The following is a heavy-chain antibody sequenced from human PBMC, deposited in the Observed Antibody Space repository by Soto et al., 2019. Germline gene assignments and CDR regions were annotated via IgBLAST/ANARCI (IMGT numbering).Heavy chain of an antibody. Sequence: PSETLSLTCTVSGGSISSSSYYWGWIRQPPGKGLEWIGSIYYSGSTYYNPSLKSRVTISVDTSKNQFSLKLSSVTAADTAVYYCAREGYCTNGVCYSWFDPWGQGTLVTVSS. CDR1: GGSISSSSYY. V-gene: IGHV4-39*02. D-gene: IGHD2-8*01. CDR3: AREGYCTNGVCYSWFDP. J-gene: IGHJ5*02. CDR2: IYYSGST.